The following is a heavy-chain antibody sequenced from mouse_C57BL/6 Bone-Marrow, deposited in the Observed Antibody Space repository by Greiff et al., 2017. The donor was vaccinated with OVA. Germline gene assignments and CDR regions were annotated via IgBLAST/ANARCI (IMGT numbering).Heavy chain of an antibody. J-gene: IGHJ3*01. D-gene: IGHD1-1*01. CDR2: ISNGGGST. CDR1: GFTFSDYY. V-gene: IGHV5-12*01. Sequence: EVQVVESGGGLVQPGGSLKLSCAASGFTFSDYYMYWVRQTPEKRLEWVAYISNGGGSTYYPDTVKGRFTISRDNAKNTLYLQMSRLKSEDTAMYYCARGGTTGAYWGQGTLVTVSA. CDR3: ARGGTTGAY.